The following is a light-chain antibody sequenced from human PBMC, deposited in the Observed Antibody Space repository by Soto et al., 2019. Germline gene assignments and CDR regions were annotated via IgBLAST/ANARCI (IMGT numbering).Light chain of an antibody. CDR3: SSYTSSSTWE. V-gene: IGLV2-14*01. CDR1: SSDVGGYNY. CDR2: EVS. Sequence: QSALTQPASVSGSPGQSITISCTGTSSDVGGYNYVSWYHQHPGKAPKLMIYEVSNRPSGVSNRFSGSKSGNTASLTISGLQAEDEADYYCSSYTSSSTWEFGRGTKLTVL. J-gene: IGLJ3*02.